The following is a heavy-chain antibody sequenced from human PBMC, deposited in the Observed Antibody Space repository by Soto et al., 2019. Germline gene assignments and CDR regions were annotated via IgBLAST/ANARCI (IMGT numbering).Heavy chain of an antibody. CDR1: GYPFTSYG. CDR3: ARMGSYSSTWKIYYYYGMDV. J-gene: IGHJ6*02. CDR2: ISVYNGHT. D-gene: IGHD6-13*01. Sequence: QVQLVQSGAEVKKPGASVKVSCKASGYPFTSYGISWVRQAPGQGLEWMGWISVYNGHTNYAQKLQGRVTMTTDTSTSTAYMELRILRSGDTAVYYCARMGSYSSTWKIYYYYGMDVWGQGTTVTVSS. V-gene: IGHV1-18*01.